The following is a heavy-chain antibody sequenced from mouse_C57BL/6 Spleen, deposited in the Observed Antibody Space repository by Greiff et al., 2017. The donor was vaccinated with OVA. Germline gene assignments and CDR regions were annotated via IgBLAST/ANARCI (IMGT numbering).Heavy chain of an antibody. CDR2: ISYDGSN. CDR1: GYSITSGYY. J-gene: IGHJ3*01. D-gene: IGHD1-2*01. V-gene: IGHV3-6*01. CDR3: AREGLLRPRAY. Sequence: ESGPGLVKPSQSLSLTCSVTGYSITSGYYWNWIRQFPGNKLEWMGYISYDGSNNYNPSLKNRISITRDTSKNQFFLKLNSVTTEDTATYYCAREGLLRPRAYWGQGTLVTVSA.